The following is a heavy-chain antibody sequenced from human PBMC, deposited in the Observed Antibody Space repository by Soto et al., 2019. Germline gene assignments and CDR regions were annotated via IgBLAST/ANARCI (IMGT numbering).Heavy chain of an antibody. D-gene: IGHD1-1*01. V-gene: IGHV4-39*02. CDR2: IYYSGST. Sequence: SQILSLTCTVSGGSISSSSYYWGWIRQPPGKGLEWIGSIYYSGSTYYNPSLKSRVTISVDTSKNQFSLQLNSVTPEDTAVYYCERDWKSFYYGMDVWGQGTTVTVSS. J-gene: IGHJ6*02. CDR3: ERDWKSFYYGMDV. CDR1: GGSISSSSYY.